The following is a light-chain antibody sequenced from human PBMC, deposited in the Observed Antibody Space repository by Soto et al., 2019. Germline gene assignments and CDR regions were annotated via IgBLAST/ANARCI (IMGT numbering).Light chain of an antibody. CDR1: QSVSSY. Sequence: EIVLTQSPATLSWSPGERATLSCRAIQSVSSYLALYQQKPGQAPRLLIYDASNRATGIPARFSGSGSGTDFTLTISSLEPEDFAVYYCQQRSNWPPSWTFGQGTKVDIK. J-gene: IGKJ1*01. CDR2: DAS. CDR3: QQRSNWPPSWT. V-gene: IGKV3-11*01.